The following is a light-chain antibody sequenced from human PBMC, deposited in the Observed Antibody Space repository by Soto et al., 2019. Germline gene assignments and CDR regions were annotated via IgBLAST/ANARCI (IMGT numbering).Light chain of an antibody. V-gene: IGKV3D-15*01. J-gene: IGKJ5*01. CDR1: QSVGSN. CDR3: QQYNNRPPIT. CDR2: GAS. Sequence: EIGMTPSPLTVSVSPGESATLSCRASQSVGSNLAWYQQRPGQAPRLLIYGASTRATGIPVRFSGSGSGTEFTLTISGLQSEDFGVYLCQQYNNRPPITFGQGTRLEIK.